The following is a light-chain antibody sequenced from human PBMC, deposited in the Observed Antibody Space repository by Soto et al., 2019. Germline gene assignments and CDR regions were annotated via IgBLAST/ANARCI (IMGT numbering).Light chain of an antibody. CDR3: VLYMGSGISV. Sequence: QAVVTQEPSFSVSPGGTVTLTCGLSSGSVSTSCYPSWYQQTPGQAPRTLIYSTNTRSSGVPDRFSGPILGNKAALTITGAQADDESDYYCVLYMGSGISVFGGGTKLTVL. CDR1: SGSVSTSCY. CDR2: STN. J-gene: IGLJ2*01. V-gene: IGLV8-61*01.